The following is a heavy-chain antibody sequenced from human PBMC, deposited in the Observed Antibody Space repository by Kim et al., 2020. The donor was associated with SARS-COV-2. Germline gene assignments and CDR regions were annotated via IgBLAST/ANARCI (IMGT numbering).Heavy chain of an antibody. D-gene: IGHD5-12*01. CDR1: VDSISSSSYY. Sequence: SETLSLTCTVSVDSISSSSYYWGWIRQPPGMGLEWIGSIYYSGSTYYNTSLKSRVTISVDTSKNQFSLKLSSVTAADTAVYYCARLSGYDSYDYDYYYM. V-gene: IGHV4-39*01. CDR3: ARLSGYDSYDYDYYYM. CDR2: IYYSGST. J-gene: IGHJ6*03.